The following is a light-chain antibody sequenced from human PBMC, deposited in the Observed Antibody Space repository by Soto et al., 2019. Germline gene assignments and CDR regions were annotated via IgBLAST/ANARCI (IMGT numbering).Light chain of an antibody. V-gene: IGKV3-20*01. Sequence: DIVMTQSPLSLPVTPGEPATLSCRASQSVRSSYLAWYQQKPGQAPRLLIYGACNRATGIPDRFSGSGSGTDFTLTISRLEPEDFAVYYCQQYGSSGTFGQGTKVDIK. CDR1: QSVRSSY. J-gene: IGKJ1*01. CDR3: QQYGSSGT. CDR2: GAC.